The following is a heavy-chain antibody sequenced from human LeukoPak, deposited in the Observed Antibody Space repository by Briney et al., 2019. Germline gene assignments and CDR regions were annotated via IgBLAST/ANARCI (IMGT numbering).Heavy chain of an antibody. V-gene: IGHV3-73*01. CDR3: TRLATEQWLVPDY. D-gene: IGHD6-19*01. CDR1: GFTFSSYN. Sequence: GGSLRLSCAASGFTFSSYNMNWVRQASGKGLEWGGRIRSKANSYATAYAASVKGRFTISRDDSKNTAYLQMNSLKTEDTAVYYCTRLATEQWLVPDYWGQGTLVTVSS. CDR2: IRSKANSYAT. J-gene: IGHJ4*02.